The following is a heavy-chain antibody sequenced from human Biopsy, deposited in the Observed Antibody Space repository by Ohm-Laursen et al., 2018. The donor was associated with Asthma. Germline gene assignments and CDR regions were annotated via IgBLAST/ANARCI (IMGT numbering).Heavy chain of an antibody. CDR2: ISYDGRNT. J-gene: IGHJ6*02. CDR1: GFTFDNYT. D-gene: IGHD2-15*01. Sequence: SLRLSCTASGFTFDNYTMHWVRQAPGKGLEWVTIISYDGRNTYYADSVEGRFTISRDNSKNTLFLQMSSLKPEDTAVYYCARGGLHYYEYYGMNVWGQGTTVTVSS. CDR3: ARGGLHYYEYYGMNV. V-gene: IGHV3-30*04.